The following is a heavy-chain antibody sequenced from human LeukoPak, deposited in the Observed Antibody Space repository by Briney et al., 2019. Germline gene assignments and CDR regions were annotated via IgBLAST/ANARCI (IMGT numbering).Heavy chain of an antibody. J-gene: IGHJ4*02. Sequence: SVKVSCKASGGTFSSYTISWVRQAPGQGLEWMGRIIPILGIANYAQKFQGRVTITADKSTSTAYMELSSLRSEDTAVYYCAECSSTSCYTGGGFDYWGQGTLVTVSP. CDR1: GGTFSSYT. CDR3: AECSSTSCYTGGGFDY. V-gene: IGHV1-69*02. CDR2: IIPILGIA. D-gene: IGHD2-2*02.